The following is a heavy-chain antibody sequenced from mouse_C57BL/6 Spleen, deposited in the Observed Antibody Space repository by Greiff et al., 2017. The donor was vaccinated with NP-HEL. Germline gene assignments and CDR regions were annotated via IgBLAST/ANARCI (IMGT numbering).Heavy chain of an antibody. Sequence: EVQRVESGGGLVKPGGSLKLSCAASGFTFSSYAMSWVRQTPEKRLEWVATISDGGSYTYYPDNVKGRFTISRDNAKNNLYLQMSHLKSEDTAMYYCARENYGNFHWYFDVWGTGTTVTVSS. CDR3: ARENYGNFHWYFDV. CDR2: ISDGGSYT. D-gene: IGHD2-1*01. V-gene: IGHV5-4*01. CDR1: GFTFSSYA. J-gene: IGHJ1*03.